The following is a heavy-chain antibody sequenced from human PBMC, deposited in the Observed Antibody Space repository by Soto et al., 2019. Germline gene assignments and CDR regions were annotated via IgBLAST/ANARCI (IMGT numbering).Heavy chain of an antibody. V-gene: IGHV4-30-4*01. CDR2: IYYSGST. Sequence: SETLSLTCTVSGGSISSGDYYWSWIRQPPGKGLEWIGYIYYSGSTYYNPSLKSRVTISVDTSKNQFSLKLSSVTAADTAVYYCARQTTVTPFYFDYWGQGTLVTVS. J-gene: IGHJ4*02. CDR3: ARQTTVTPFYFDY. D-gene: IGHD4-17*01. CDR1: GGSISSGDYY.